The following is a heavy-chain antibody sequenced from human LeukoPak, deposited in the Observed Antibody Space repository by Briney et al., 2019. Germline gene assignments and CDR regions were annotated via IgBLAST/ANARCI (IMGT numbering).Heavy chain of an antibody. V-gene: IGHV3-33*01. J-gene: IGHJ2*01. Sequence: GGSLRLSCAASGFIFSSYGIHWVRQAPGKGLEWVALVWHDGSKKYYADSVKGRFTLSRDDSENTVYVQMNNLRAEDTAVYYCARVYAGGSYSSDLWGRGTLVTVSS. CDR3: ARVYAGGSYSSDL. CDR2: VWHDGSKK. D-gene: IGHD3-16*01. CDR1: GFIFSSYG.